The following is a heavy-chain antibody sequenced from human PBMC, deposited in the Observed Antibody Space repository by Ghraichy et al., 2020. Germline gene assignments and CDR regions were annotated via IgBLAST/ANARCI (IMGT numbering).Heavy chain of an antibody. D-gene: IGHD6-19*01. J-gene: IGHJ4*02. CDR3: ARHRPPGTSSGWFDFDY. V-gene: IGHV4-39*01. CDR2: FYYSGST. CDR1: GGSISSSSYY. Sequence: SETLSLTCTVSGGSISSSSYYWGWIRQPPGKGLEWIGSFYYSGSTYYNPSLKSRVTISVDTSKNQFSLKLSSVTAADTAVYYSARHRPPGTSSGWFDFDYLGQGTLVTVSS.